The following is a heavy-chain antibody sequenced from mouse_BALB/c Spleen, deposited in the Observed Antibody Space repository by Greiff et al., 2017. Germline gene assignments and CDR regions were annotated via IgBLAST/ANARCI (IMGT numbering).Heavy chain of an antibody. D-gene: IGHD1-1*01. V-gene: IGHV5-6-5*01. CDR3: ARAGYYYGPYWYFDV. CDR2: ISSGGST. Sequence: EVQVVESGGGLVKPGGSLKLSCAASGFTFSSYAMSWVRQTPEKRLEWVASISSGGSTYYPDSVKGRFTISRDNARNILYLQMSSLRSEDTAMYYCARAGYYYGPYWYFDVWGAGTTVTVSS. CDR1: GFTFSSYA. J-gene: IGHJ1*01.